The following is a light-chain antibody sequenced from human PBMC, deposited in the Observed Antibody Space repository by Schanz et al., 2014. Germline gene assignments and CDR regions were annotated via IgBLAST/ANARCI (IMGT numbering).Light chain of an antibody. CDR1: QSVSSY. J-gene: IGKJ3*01. Sequence: EIVLTQSPATLSLSPGERATLSCRASQSVSSYLAWYQQKPGQAPRLLIYGASSRATGIPDRFSGSGSGTDFTLTISRLEPEDFAVYYCHQYGSSPFTFGPGTTVDIK. V-gene: IGKV3-20*01. CDR2: GAS. CDR3: HQYGSSPFT.